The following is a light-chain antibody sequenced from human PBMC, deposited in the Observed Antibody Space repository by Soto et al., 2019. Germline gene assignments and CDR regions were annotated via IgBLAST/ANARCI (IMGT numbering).Light chain of an antibody. CDR1: QDISNY. CDR2: DAS. J-gene: IGKJ2*01. Sequence: DIQMTQSPSSLSASVGDRVTITCQASQDISNYLNWYQQKPGKAPKLLIYDASSLETGVPSRFSGSGSGTHFTFTISSLQPEDIATYYCQHYDNLPYTFGQGTKLEIK. V-gene: IGKV1-33*01. CDR3: QHYDNLPYT.